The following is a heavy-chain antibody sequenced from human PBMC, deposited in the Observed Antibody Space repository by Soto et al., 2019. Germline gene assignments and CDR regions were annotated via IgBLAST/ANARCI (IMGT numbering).Heavy chain of an antibody. V-gene: IGHV3-48*01. Sequence: HPGGFLRLSCEASGFTFSRVSMNWVRQAAGKGLEWVSYISSSSSTIYYADSVKGRFTISRDNSKNTLYLQMNSLRAEDTAGYYCARDHTSGSYSRFDYWGQRTLVTVSS. CDR2: ISSSSSTI. D-gene: IGHD1-26*01. CDR3: ARDHTSGSYSRFDY. CDR1: GFTFSRVS. J-gene: IGHJ4*02.